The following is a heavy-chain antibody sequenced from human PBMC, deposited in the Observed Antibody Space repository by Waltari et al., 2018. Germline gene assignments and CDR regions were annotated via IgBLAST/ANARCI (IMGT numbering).Heavy chain of an antibody. V-gene: IGHV1-2*02. Sequence: QVQLVQFGAGVKRPGASMKVSCKAYGSSFTYHFIHWVRQAPGQGLEWMGWINPNSGETGYAQKFQGRVTMTRDTSVSTAYVELSELTSDDTAFYFCARGYYGDYAHDSWGQGALVTVSS. CDR3: ARGYYGDYAHDS. D-gene: IGHD4-17*01. CDR1: GSSFTYHF. CDR2: INPNSGET. J-gene: IGHJ5*01.